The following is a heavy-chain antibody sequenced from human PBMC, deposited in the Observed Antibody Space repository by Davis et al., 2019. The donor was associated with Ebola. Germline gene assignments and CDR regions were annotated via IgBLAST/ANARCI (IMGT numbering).Heavy chain of an antibody. J-gene: IGHJ6*02. CDR3: VSGDGRGSSYDMDV. D-gene: IGHD5-12*01. CDR1: GFTFSNYW. V-gene: IGHV3-7*03. CDR2: IKQDGSEK. Sequence: GESLKISCAASGFTFSNYWMSWVRQAPGKGPEWVAIIKQDGSEKYYVDSVKGRFTISRDNANSSLFLQTDSLRADDTAVYYCVSGDGRGSSYDMDVWGQGTTVTVSS.